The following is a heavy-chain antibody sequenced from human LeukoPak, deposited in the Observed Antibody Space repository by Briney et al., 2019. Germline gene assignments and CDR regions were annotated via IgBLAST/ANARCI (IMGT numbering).Heavy chain of an antibody. CDR2: TYYTSKWYN. CDR3: AREQLWSGPNRFDS. J-gene: IGHJ5*01. V-gene: IGHV6-1*01. CDR1: GDSVSSKSGG. Sequence: SQTLSLTCGISGDSVSSKSGGWNWIRQSPSRGLEWLGRTYYTSKWYNEYAVSMKSRITINSDTSKNQLSLHLDSVAPEDTAVYYCAREQLWSGPNRFDSWGQGTLVTVSS. D-gene: IGHD5-18*01.